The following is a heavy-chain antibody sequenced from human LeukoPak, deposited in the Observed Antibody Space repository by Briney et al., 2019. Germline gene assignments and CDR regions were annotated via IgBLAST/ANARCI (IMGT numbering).Heavy chain of an antibody. D-gene: IGHD2-15*01. V-gene: IGHV3-21*01. CDR3: ARACSGGSCYLAAFDM. CDR1: GFTFSNYI. CDR2: IEKTGSYV. Sequence: GGSLRFSCAASGFTFSNYIMDWVRQAPGKGLEWVSSIEKTGSYVYHVDSVRGRFTISRDNAKNSLYLQMNSLRAEDTAVYYCARACSGGSCYLAAFDMWGRGTMVAVSS. J-gene: IGHJ3*02.